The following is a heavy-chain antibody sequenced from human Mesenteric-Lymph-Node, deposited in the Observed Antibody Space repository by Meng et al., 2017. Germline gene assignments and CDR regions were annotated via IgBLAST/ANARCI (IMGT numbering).Heavy chain of an antibody. V-gene: IGHV4-4*03. Sequence: QVEVRGAAPGLVRPPGTLSLTCVVSGGSISSSNWWSGVRQPPGKGLEWIGEIYHSGSTNYNPSLKSRVTISVDKSKNQFSLKLSSVTAADTAVYYCASFPPPGKQWLVTDYWGQGTLVTVSS. CDR2: IYHSGST. CDR3: ASFPPPGKQWLVTDY. J-gene: IGHJ4*02. D-gene: IGHD6-19*01. CDR1: GGSISSSNW.